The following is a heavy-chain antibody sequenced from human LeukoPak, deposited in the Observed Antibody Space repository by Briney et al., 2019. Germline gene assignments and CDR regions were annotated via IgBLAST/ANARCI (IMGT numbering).Heavy chain of an antibody. V-gene: IGHV3-53*01. CDR2: IYSGGST. J-gene: IGHJ4*02. D-gene: IGHD6-13*01. Sequence: GGSLRLSCAASGFTVSSNYMSWVRQAPGKGLEWVSVIYSGGSTYYADSVKGRFTISRDNSKNTLYLQMNSLRAEDTAVYYCARESRGIAAAGFDYWGQGTLVTVSS. CDR1: GFTVSSNY. CDR3: ARESRGIAAAGFDY.